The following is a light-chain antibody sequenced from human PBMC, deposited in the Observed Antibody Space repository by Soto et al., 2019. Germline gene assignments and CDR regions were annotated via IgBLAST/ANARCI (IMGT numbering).Light chain of an antibody. J-gene: IGKJ3*01. CDR1: QNISTNY. CDR3: QQYATSSFT. V-gene: IGKV3-20*01. CDR2: DAS. Sequence: EIVLTQSPGTLSLSPGDRATLSCRAGQNISTNYLAWYQQKPGQPPRLLIYDASSRATGVPDRFSGGGSGTDFTLPVNRVEPEDFAMYYCQQYATSSFTFGPGTKGDIK.